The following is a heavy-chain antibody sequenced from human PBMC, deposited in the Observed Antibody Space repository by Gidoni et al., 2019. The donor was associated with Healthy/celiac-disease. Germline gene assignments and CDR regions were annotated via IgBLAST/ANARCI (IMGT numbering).Heavy chain of an antibody. CDR2: IIPIFGTA. CDR3: ARDSVVGAGTTFSWFDP. J-gene: IGHJ5*02. V-gene: IGHV1-69*01. D-gene: IGHD1-7*01. Sequence: YKASGGTFSSYAISWVRQAPGQGLEWMGGIIPIFGTANYAQKFQGRVTITADESTSTAYMELSSLRSEDTAVYYCARDSVVGAGTTFSWFDPWGQGTLVTVSS. CDR1: GGTFSSYA.